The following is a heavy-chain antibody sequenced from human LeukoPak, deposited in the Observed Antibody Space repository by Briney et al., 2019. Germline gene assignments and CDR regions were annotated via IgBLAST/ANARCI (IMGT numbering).Heavy chain of an antibody. CDR1: GFTCSDYY. Sequence: KPGGSLRLSCAASGFTCSDYYMSWIRQAPGKGLEWVSYISSSGSTIYYADSVKGRFTISRDNAKNSLYLQMNSLRAEDTAVYYCARAIFIKNTRDDYWGQGTLVTVSS. CDR3: ARAIFIKNTRDDY. V-gene: IGHV3-11*01. D-gene: IGHD3-3*01. J-gene: IGHJ4*02. CDR2: ISSSGSTI.